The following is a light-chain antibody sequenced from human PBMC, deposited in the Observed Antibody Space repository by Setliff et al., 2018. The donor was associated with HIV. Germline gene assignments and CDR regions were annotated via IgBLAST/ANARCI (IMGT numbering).Light chain of an antibody. CDR1: SSDVGGSNY. V-gene: IGLV2-14*01. CDR2: EVS. CDR3: SSYTFSSTSYV. J-gene: IGLJ1*01. Sequence: LAQPASVSGSPGQSITISCTGTSSDVGGSNYVSWYRQHPGKAPKLMIYEVSNRPSWVSNRFSGSKSGNTASLTISGLQAEDEADYYCSSYTFSSTSYVFGTGTKVTVL.